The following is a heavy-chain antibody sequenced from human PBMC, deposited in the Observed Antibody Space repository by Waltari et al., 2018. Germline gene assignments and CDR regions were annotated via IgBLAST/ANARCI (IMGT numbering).Heavy chain of an antibody. J-gene: IGHJ4*02. CDR2: IYYSGST. Sequence: QVQLQESGPGLVKPSETLSLTCTVSGGSISGYYWSWIRQPPGKGLEWIGYIYYSGSTNYNPSLKSRVTISVDTSKNQFSLKLSSVTAADTAVYYCASRYCSGGSCYYFDYWGQGTLVTVSS. CDR3: ASRYCSGGSCYYFDY. CDR1: GGSISGYY. V-gene: IGHV4-59*01. D-gene: IGHD2-15*01.